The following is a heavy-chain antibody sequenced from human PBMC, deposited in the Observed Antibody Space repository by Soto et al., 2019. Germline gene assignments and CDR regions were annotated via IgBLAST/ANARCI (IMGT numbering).Heavy chain of an antibody. CDR2: INHNSGDT. CDR3: ARGFYYDSGYWAAFDI. D-gene: IGHD3-22*01. Sequence: ASVKVSCMASGYTFTGYYMHWVRQAPGQGLERMGWINHNSGDTNYAQKFQGRVIMTRDTSISTAYMELSGLRSDDTAVYYCARGFYYDSGYWAAFDIWGQGTMVTVSS. J-gene: IGHJ3*02. CDR1: GYTFTGYY. V-gene: IGHV1-2*02.